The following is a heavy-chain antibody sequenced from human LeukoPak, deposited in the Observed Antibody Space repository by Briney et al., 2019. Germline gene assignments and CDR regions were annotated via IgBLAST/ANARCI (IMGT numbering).Heavy chain of an antibody. CDR1: GGSISSSNYY. CDR3: ATYDYDILTGYYKFDY. D-gene: IGHD3-9*01. V-gene: IGHV4-39*07. Sequence: SETLSLTCTVSGGSISSSNYYWGWIRQPPGKGLEWIGSISHSGSTYYNPSLKSRVTISVDTSKNQFSLKLSSVTAADTAVYYCATYDYDILTGYYKFDYWGQGTLVTVSS. J-gene: IGHJ4*02. CDR2: ISHSGST.